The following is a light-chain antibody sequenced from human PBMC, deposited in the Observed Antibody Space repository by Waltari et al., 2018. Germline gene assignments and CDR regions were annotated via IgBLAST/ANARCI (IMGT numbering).Light chain of an antibody. J-gene: IGKJ4*01. V-gene: IGKV1-9*01. CDR2: AAS. Sequence: DIQLTQSPSFLSASVGDRVTVTCRASQDISNYLAWYQQKPGKAPNLLMYAASTLQGGVPSRFSGSGSGTEFTLTISSLQPEDFATYYCQQLNSYPLSVGGGTKVEIK. CDR3: QQLNSYPLS. CDR1: QDISNY.